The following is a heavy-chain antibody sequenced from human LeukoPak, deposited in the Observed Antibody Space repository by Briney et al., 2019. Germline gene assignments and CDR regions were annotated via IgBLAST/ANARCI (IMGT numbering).Heavy chain of an antibody. J-gene: IGHJ4*02. D-gene: IGHD1-26*01. Sequence: SETLSLTCTVSGVSITNYYWSWIRQPPGKGMEWIGSIYYSGSTYYNPSLKSRVTISVDTFKNQFSLKLSSVTAADTAVYYCARHSSDVYFDYWGQGTLVTVSS. CDR2: IYYSGST. V-gene: IGHV4-59*05. CDR3: ARHSSDVYFDY. CDR1: GVSITNYY.